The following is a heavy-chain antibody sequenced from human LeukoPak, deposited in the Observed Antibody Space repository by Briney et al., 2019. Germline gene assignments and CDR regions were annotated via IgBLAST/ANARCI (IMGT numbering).Heavy chain of an antibody. V-gene: IGHV3-23*01. CDR2: ITGSRDAI. CDR1: GLTFSTYV. CDR3: AKGRPNGQQLAAY. J-gene: IGHJ4*02. Sequence: GGSLRLSCAASGLTFSTYVMTWVRQAPGKGLEWVSIITGSRDAIHYAGSVKGRFTISRDNSKNTLYLQMNSLRPEDTAIYYCAKGRPNGQQLAAYWGQGTLVTVSS. D-gene: IGHD6-13*01.